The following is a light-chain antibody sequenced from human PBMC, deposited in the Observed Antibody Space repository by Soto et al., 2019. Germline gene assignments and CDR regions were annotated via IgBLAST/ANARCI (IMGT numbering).Light chain of an antibody. Sequence: DIELTQSPSSLSAPVGDTVTIRCRASQTVSSYLNWYQQKVGQAPRLLIYFISRLQTGVPSRFSGSGSGRDFTLTITSPQPEDSATYYCQQTYSRPITFGQGTRLEIK. CDR1: QTVSSY. V-gene: IGKV1-39*01. CDR3: QQTYSRPIT. J-gene: IGKJ5*01. CDR2: FIS.